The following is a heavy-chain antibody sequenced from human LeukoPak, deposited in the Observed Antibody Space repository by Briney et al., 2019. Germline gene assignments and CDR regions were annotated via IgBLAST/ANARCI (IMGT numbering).Heavy chain of an antibody. Sequence: SETLSLTCAVYGGFFSGYYWSWISQPPGRGIEWNGEINHSGSTNYNTSLKSRVTISVDTSKNQFSLKLSSVTAADTAVYYCAIPDWELRGVLGYWGQGTLVTVSS. CDR3: AIPDWELRGVLGY. J-gene: IGHJ4*02. CDR2: INHSGST. CDR1: GGFFSGYY. D-gene: IGHD1-26*01. V-gene: IGHV4-34*01.